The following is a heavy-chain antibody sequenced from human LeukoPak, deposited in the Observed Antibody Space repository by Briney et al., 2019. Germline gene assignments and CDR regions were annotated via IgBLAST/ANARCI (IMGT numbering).Heavy chain of an antibody. CDR1: GFTFSSYE. V-gene: IGHV3-48*03. D-gene: IGHD1-7*01. CDR3: ARARSSITGTTWYYYGMDV. CDR2: ISSSGSTI. J-gene: IGHJ6*02. Sequence: PGGSLRLSCAASGFTFSSYEMNWVRQAPGKGLEWVSYISSSGSTIYYADSVKGRFTISRDNAKNSLYLQMNSLRAEDTAVYYCARARSSITGTTWYYYGMDVWGQGTTVTVSS.